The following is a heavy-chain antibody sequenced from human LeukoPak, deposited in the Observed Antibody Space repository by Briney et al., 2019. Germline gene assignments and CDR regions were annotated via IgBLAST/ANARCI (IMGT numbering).Heavy chain of an antibody. V-gene: IGHV3-23*01. D-gene: IGHD3-22*01. CDR1: GFTFSSYA. J-gene: IGHJ3*02. CDR2: ISGSGGST. CDR3: AKDSSGYDYYDSSSYYFPDAFDI. Sequence: GGSLRLSCAASGFTFSSYAMSWVRQAPGKGLEWVSAISGSGGSTYYADSVKGRFTISRDNSKNTLYLQMNSLRAEDTAVYYCAKDSSGYDYYDSSSYYFPDAFDIWGQGTMVTVSS.